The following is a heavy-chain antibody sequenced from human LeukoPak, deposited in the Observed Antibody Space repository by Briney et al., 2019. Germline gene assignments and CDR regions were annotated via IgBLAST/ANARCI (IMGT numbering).Heavy chain of an antibody. CDR1: RFTFSSYG. CDR3: AKSPHY. J-gene: IGHJ4*02. V-gene: IGHV3-30*18. CDR2: ISYDGSNK. Sequence: GGSLRLSCAASRFTFSSYGMHWVRQAPGKGLEWVAVISYDGSNKYYADSVKGRFTISRDNSKNTLYLQMNSLRAEDTAVYYCAKSPHYWGQGTLVTVSS.